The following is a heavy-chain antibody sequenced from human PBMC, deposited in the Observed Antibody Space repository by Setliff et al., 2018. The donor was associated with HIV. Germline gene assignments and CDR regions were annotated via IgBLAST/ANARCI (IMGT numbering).Heavy chain of an antibody. D-gene: IGHD5-12*01. J-gene: IGHJ3*02. CDR1: GGSSSSGSYY. V-gene: IGHV4-61*02. Sequence: PSETLSLTCTVSGGSSSSGSYYWSWIRQPAGKGLEWIGRISTSGSTNYNPSLKSRVTISVDTSKNQFSLKLSSVTAADTAVYYCARDGYNYYAFDIWGQGTMVTVSS. CDR2: ISTSGST. CDR3: ARDGYNYYAFDI.